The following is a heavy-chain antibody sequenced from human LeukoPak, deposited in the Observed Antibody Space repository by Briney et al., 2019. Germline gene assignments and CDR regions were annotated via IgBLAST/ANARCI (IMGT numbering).Heavy chain of an antibody. CDR1: GLIFSDHY. CDR3: ARPPYAGSYSIDY. CDR2: SRNKAQSFTI. D-gene: IGHD1-26*01. Sequence: GGSLRLSCAVSGLIFSDHYIDWVRQAPGKGLEWVGRSRNKAQSFTIHYAASVKGRFTISRDDSKNSLYLQMDSLKTVDTAVYYCARPPYAGSYSIDYWGQGTLVTVSS. V-gene: IGHV3-72*01. J-gene: IGHJ4*02.